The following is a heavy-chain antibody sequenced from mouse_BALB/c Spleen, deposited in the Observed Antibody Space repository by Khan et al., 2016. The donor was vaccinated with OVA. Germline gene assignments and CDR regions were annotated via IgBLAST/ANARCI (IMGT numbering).Heavy chain of an antibody. D-gene: IGHD2-13*01. Sequence: VQLLESGPGLVAPPQSLSITCTFSGFSLISIGLSWVRQPPGKGLEWLGVIWGDGSTNYHSTLKSQLIISKDNSKSQVFLKLNSLQTDDKATYYCAKLTPDYYSMDYWGQGTSVTVSS. CDR3: AKLTPDYYSMDY. CDR2: IWGDGST. CDR1: GFSLISIG. V-gene: IGHV2-3*01. J-gene: IGHJ4*01.